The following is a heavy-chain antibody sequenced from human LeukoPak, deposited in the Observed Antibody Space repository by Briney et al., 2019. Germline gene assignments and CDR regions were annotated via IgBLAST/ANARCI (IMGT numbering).Heavy chain of an antibody. J-gene: IGHJ5*02. D-gene: IGHD6-13*01. Sequence: ASVKVSCKASGYTFTSYAMHWVRQAPGQRLEWMGWINAGNGNTKYSQKFQGRVTITRDTSASTAYVELSSLRSEDTAVYYCARAIGRGETRIAAAGWFDPWGQGTLVTVSS. CDR3: ARAIGRGETRIAAAGWFDP. CDR2: INAGNGNT. V-gene: IGHV1-3*01. CDR1: GYTFTSYA.